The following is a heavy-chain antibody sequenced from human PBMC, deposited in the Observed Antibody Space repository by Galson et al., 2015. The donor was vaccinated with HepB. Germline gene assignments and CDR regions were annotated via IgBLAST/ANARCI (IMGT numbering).Heavy chain of an antibody. V-gene: IGHV1-69*02. CDR3: AALMEDPVGGSSWYRHYYGMDV. J-gene: IGHJ6*02. Sequence: SVKVSCKASGGTFSSYTISWVRQAPGQGLEWMGRIIPILGIANYAQKFQGRVTITADKSTSTAYMELSSLRSEDTAVYYCAALMEDPVGGSSWYRHYYGMDVWGQGTTVTVSS. D-gene: IGHD6-13*01. CDR2: IIPILGIA. CDR1: GGTFSSYT.